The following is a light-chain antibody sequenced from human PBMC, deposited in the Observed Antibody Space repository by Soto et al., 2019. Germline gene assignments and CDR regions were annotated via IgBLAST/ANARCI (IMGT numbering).Light chain of an antibody. V-gene: IGKV1-5*01. CDR1: QDTSTW. CDR3: QQYRSYPLT. J-gene: IGKJ4*01. CDR2: DAS. Sequence: DIQMTQSPSTLCASVGDRVTITCRASQDTSTWLAWYQQKPGKAPKLLIYDASRLESEAPSRFSGSGSGTDFTLTISALQPDDFATYYCQQYRSYPLTFGGGTKVEIK.